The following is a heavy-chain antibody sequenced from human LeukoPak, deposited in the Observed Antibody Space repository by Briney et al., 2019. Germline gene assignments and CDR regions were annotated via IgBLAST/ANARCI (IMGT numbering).Heavy chain of an antibody. Sequence: GGSLRLSCAASGFTFYMDEKNWVRNAPGKGLEWVSYSTRTGDTVNYADSVRGRFTVSRDNPKNSLHLQMNSLRVEDTAVYYCARGAVTGFYMDVWGKGTTVTISS. D-gene: IGHD4-17*01. V-gene: IGHV3-48*03. CDR1: GFTFYMDE. CDR2: STRTGDTV. J-gene: IGHJ6*03. CDR3: ARGAVTGFYMDV.